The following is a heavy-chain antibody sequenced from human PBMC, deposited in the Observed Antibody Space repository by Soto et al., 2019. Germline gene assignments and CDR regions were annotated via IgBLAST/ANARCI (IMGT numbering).Heavy chain of an antibody. V-gene: IGHV3-30-3*01. CDR3: ASTGYSSGWYGAYYYYGMDV. CDR2: ISYDGSNK. J-gene: IGHJ6*02. CDR1: GFTFSSYA. D-gene: IGHD6-19*01. Sequence: GGSLRLSCAASGFTFSSYAMHWVRQAPGKGLEWVAVISYDGSNKYYADSVKGRFTISRDNSKNTLYLQMNSLRAEDTAVYYCASTGYSSGWYGAYYYYGMDVWGQGTTVTVSS.